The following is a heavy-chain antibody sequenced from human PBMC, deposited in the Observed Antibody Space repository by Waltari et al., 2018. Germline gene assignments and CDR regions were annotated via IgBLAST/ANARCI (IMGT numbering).Heavy chain of an antibody. CDR3: AKNAANYYYYIDA. J-gene: IGHJ6*03. CDR1: GFTSSTPS. V-gene: IGHV3-23*04. D-gene: IGHD2-2*01. CDR2: MSGNGDSV. Sequence: DVQMVESGGGLVQPGGSLRLSCVASGFTSSTPSMTWVRQAPGKGLEWVSDMSGNGDSVFYADSVKGRFTISRDNSKNTVFLQMNNLRAEDTATYYCAKNAANYYYYIDAWGKGTTVTVSS.